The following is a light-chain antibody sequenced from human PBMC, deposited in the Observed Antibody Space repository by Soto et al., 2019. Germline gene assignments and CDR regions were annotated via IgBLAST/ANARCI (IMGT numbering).Light chain of an antibody. CDR1: QSVSARF. Sequence: ELVLTQSPDTLSLSPGERVTLSCRASQSVSARFLAWYQHRPGQAPRLLISATSTRAPGIPDRFSGSGSGTDFTLTISSLEPEDVAVYYCQQYGSSPPMYTFGQGTKLEIK. CDR2: ATS. V-gene: IGKV3-20*01. J-gene: IGKJ2*01. CDR3: QQYGSSPPMYT.